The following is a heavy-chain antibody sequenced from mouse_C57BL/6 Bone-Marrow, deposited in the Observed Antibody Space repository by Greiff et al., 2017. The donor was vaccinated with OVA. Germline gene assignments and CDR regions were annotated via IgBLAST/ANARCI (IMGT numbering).Heavy chain of an antibody. CDR2: ISDGGSYT. CDR3: ARDLLWLRRGDWYFDV. CDR1: GFTFSSYA. Sequence: EVKLVESGGGLVKPGGSLKLSCAASGFTFSSYAMSWVRQTPEKRLEWVATISDGGSYTYYPDNVKGRFTISRDNAKNNLYLQMSHLKSEDTAMYYCARDLLWLRRGDWYFDVWGTGTTVTVSS. V-gene: IGHV5-4*01. J-gene: IGHJ1*03. D-gene: IGHD2-2*01.